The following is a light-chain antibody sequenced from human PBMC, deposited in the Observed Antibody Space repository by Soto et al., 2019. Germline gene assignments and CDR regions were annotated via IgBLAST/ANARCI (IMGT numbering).Light chain of an antibody. V-gene: IGLV2-23*01. Sequence: QSVLTQRASVSGSPGQSITISCTGTSSDVGSYNLVSWYQQHPGKAPKLMIYEGSKRPSGVSNRFSGSKSGNTASLTISGLQAEDEADYYCCSYAGSPYVFGTGTKVTV. CDR2: EGS. CDR1: SSDVGSYNL. J-gene: IGLJ1*01. CDR3: CSYAGSPYV.